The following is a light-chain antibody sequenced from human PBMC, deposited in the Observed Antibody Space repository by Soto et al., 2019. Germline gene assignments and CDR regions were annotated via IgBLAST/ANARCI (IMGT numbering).Light chain of an antibody. CDR3: CSYAGSRV. CDR1: SSDVGEYDY. J-gene: IGLJ3*02. V-gene: IGLV2-11*01. CDR2: DVS. Sequence: QSALTQPRSVSGSPGQSVTISCTGTSSDVGEYDYVSWYQHHPGKAPKLMICDVSQRPSGVPDRFSGSKSGSTASLTISGLQAEDEADYYCCSYAGSRVFGGGTKLTVL.